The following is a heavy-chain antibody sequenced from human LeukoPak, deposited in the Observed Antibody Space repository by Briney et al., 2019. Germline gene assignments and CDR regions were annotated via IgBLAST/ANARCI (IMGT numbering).Heavy chain of an antibody. CDR3: ARDWGGIVVVPAAILVARPFDY. Sequence: ASVKVSCKASGYTFTSYSISWGRQAPGQGLEWMGWISAYNGNTNYAQKLQGRVTMTTDTSTRTAYMALRSLRSDDTAVYYCARDWGGIVVVPAAILVARPFDYWGQGTLVTVSS. CDR2: ISAYNGNT. J-gene: IGHJ4*02. D-gene: IGHD2-2*01. V-gene: IGHV1-18*01. CDR1: GYTFTSYS.